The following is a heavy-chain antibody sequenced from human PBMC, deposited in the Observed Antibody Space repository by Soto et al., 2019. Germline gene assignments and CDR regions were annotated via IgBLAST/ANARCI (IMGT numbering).Heavy chain of an antibody. CDR1: GGSISSGGYY. CDR3: ASQATGWYPDY. V-gene: IGHV4-31*03. J-gene: IGHJ4*02. CDR2: IYDSGST. D-gene: IGHD6-19*01. Sequence: PSETLSLTCPVSGGSISSGGYYWSWVRQHPGKGLEWIGYIYDSGSTYYSPSLKSRVTISIDTSKNQFSLKLTSVTAADTAVYYCASQATGWYPDYWGQGTLVTVSS.